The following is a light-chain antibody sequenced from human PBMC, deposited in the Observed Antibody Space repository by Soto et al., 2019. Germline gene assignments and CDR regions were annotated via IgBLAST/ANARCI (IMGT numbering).Light chain of an antibody. J-gene: IGKJ1*01. Sequence: DIQMTQSPSSLPASVGERVTITCRASQSIGMYLNWYQQKPGNAPKVVIFAASSLQNGVPSMFSGSGSGTDFTLTISSLQPEDFATYYCQQTYTLPRTFGQGTKVEVK. CDR1: QSIGMY. V-gene: IGKV1-39*01. CDR3: QQTYTLPRT. CDR2: AAS.